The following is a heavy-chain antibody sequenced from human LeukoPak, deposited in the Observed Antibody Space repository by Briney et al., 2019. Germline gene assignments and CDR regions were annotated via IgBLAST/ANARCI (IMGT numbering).Heavy chain of an antibody. CDR2: IIPIFGTA. J-gene: IGHJ4*01. Sequence: SVKVSCXASGGTFSSYAISWVRQARGQGLEWMGGIIPIFGTANYAQKFQGRVTITADESTSTAYMELSSLRSEDTAVYYCAREGSGWTSGYFDYWGHGTLVTVSS. D-gene: IGHD6-19*01. V-gene: IGHV1-69*13. CDR1: GGTFSSYA. CDR3: AREGSGWTSGYFDY.